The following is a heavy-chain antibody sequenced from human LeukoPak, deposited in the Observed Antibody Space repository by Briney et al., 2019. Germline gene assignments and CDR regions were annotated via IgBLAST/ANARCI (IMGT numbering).Heavy chain of an antibody. J-gene: IGHJ6*04. CDR3: ARIQTTVTNLYYYYYGMDV. CDR2: INHSGST. V-gene: IGHV4-34*01. CDR1: GGSFSGYY. D-gene: IGHD4-17*01. Sequence: SETLSLTCAVYGGSFSGYYWSWIRQPPGKGLEWIGEINHSGSTNYNPSLKSRVTISIDTSKNQFSLKLSSVTAADTAVYYCARIQTTVTNLYYYYYGMDVWGKGTTVTVSS.